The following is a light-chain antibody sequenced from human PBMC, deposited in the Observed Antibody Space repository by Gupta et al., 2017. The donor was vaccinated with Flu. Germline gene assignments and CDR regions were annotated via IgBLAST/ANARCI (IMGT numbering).Light chain of an antibody. Sequence: QGDSLRNYYASWYQQKPGQAPVLVIHSKNDRPSGIPDRFSGSHSGSTSSLTITGAQAEDEADYYCNSRDSSGNLWVFGGGTKLTVL. V-gene: IGLV3-19*01. CDR1: SLRNYY. J-gene: IGLJ3*02. CDR2: SKN. CDR3: NSRDSSGNLWV.